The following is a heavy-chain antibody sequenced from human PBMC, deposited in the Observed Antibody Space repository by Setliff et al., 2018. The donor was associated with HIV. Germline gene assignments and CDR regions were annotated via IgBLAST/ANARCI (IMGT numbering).Heavy chain of an antibody. CDR2: IYFTGSA. Sequence: PSETLSLTCSVSGGSISGHYGGWIRQPPGKGLEWIGYIYFTGSAAYNPSLKSRVTISVHTSKNQFSLKLSSVTAADTAVYYCARWALRPKRDCSGGSCEGDAFDIWGQGTMVTVSS. CDR1: GGSISGHY. J-gene: IGHJ3*02. D-gene: IGHD2-15*01. V-gene: IGHV4-59*11. CDR3: ARWALRPKRDCSGGSCEGDAFDI.